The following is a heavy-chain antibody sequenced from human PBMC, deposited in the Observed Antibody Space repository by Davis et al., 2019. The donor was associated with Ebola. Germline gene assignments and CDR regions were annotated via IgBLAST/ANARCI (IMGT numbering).Heavy chain of an antibody. CDR3: ARVGDLFDY. V-gene: IGHV4-59*01. J-gene: IGHJ4*02. D-gene: IGHD4-17*01. Sequence: SETLSLTCTVSGGSISSYYWSWIRQPPGKGLEWIGYIYYSGSTNYNPSLKSRVTISVDTSKNQFSLKLNSVTAADTAVYYCARVGDLFDYWGQGTLVTVSS. CDR2: IYYSGST. CDR1: GGSISSYY.